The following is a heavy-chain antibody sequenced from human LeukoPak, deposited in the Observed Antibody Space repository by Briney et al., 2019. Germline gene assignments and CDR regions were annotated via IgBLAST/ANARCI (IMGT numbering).Heavy chain of an antibody. CDR3: ARVYYDFWSGSDNWFDP. D-gene: IGHD3-3*01. J-gene: IGHJ5*02. Sequence: GGSLRLSCAASGFTFSSYWMSWVRQAPGKGLEWVANIKQDGSEKYYVDSVKGRFTISRDNAKNSRYLQMNSLRAEDTAVYYCARVYYDFWSGSDNWFDPWGQGTLVTVSS. V-gene: IGHV3-7*01. CDR1: GFTFSSYW. CDR2: IKQDGSEK.